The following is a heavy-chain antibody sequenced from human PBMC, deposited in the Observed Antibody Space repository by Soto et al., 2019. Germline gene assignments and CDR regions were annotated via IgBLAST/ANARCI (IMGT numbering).Heavy chain of an antibody. D-gene: IGHD6-13*01. Sequence: QVQLQESGPGLVKPSETLSLTCTVSGGSISSYYWSWIRQPAGKGLEWIGRIYTSGSTNYNPSLKSRVTMSVDTSKNQFSLKLSSVTAADTAVYYCARDTRSSWYEEYYYYYGMDVWGQGTTVTVSS. CDR1: GGSISSYY. V-gene: IGHV4-4*07. J-gene: IGHJ6*02. CDR3: ARDTRSSWYEEYYYYYGMDV. CDR2: IYTSGST.